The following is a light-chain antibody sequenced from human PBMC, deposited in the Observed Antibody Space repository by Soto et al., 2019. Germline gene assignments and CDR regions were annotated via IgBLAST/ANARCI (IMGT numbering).Light chain of an antibody. J-gene: IGKJ1*01. CDR2: DAS. Sequence: DIEMSQSPSSLSASVGDRVTITCRASQSLNRWLAWYQQKPGKAPKLLIYDASSLQSGVPSRFSGSGSGTDFTLTISSLQAEDVAVYYCQQYYSTPRTFGHGTKVDIK. V-gene: IGKV1-5*01. CDR1: QSLNRW. CDR3: QQYYSTPRT.